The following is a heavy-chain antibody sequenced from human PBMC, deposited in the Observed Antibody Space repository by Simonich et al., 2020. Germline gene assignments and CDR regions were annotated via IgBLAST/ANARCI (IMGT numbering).Heavy chain of an antibody. V-gene: IGHV3-53*01. Sequence: EVQLVESGGGLIQPGGSLRLSCAASGFTVSSNYMRWVRQAPGKGLGWVSVIYSGGSTYYADSVKGRFTISRDNSKNTLYLQINSLRAEDTAVYYCARWTATGYYFDYWGQGTLVTVSS. J-gene: IGHJ4*02. CDR1: GFTVSSNY. CDR3: ARWTATGYYFDY. CDR2: IYSGGST. D-gene: IGHD1-1*01.